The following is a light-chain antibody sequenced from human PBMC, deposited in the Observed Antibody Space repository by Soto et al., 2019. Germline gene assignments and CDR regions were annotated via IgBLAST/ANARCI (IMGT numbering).Light chain of an antibody. V-gene: IGLV4-69*02. CDR2: LNSDGSH. J-gene: IGLJ2*01. Sequence: QSVLTQSPSASASLGASVSLICTLSSSDRNYAIAWHQNQPEKGPRFLMKLNSDGSHTLGDGIPDRFSGSNSGAERYLTISSLQSEDEADYYCQTWGTGTHVVFGGGTQLTVL. CDR3: QTWGTGTHVV. CDR1: SSDRNYA.